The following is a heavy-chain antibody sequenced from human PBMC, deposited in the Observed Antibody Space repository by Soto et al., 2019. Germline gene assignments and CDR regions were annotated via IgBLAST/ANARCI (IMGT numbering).Heavy chain of an antibody. J-gene: IGHJ4*02. Sequence: GGSLRLSCAASGFTFSDYYMSWIRQAPGKGLEWVSYISSSGSTIYYADSVKGRFTISRDNAKNSLYLQMNSLRAEDTAVYYCASYTKDIVVVVAATTGLDYWGQGTLVTVSS. CDR3: ASYTKDIVVVVAATTGLDY. D-gene: IGHD2-15*01. CDR2: ISSSGSTI. V-gene: IGHV3-11*01. CDR1: GFTFSDYY.